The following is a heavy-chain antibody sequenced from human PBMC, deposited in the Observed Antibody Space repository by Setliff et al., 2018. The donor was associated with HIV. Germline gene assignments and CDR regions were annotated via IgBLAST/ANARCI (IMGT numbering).Heavy chain of an antibody. CDR3: VRDQLRYPERWDFDF. V-gene: IGHV3-48*01. D-gene: IGHD1-26*01. CDR2: ISATGTTV. Sequence: GGSLRLSCAASGFVFTDHSLHWVRQAPGEGLEWLSYISATGTTVSYADSVRGRFIISRDSVRNVLYLQMKSLRVEDTALYYCVRDQLRYPERWDFDFWGQGTLVTVSS. CDR1: GFVFTDHS. J-gene: IGHJ4*02.